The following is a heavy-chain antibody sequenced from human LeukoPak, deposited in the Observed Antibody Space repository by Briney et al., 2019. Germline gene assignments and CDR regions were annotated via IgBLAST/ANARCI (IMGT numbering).Heavy chain of an antibody. Sequence: SETLSLTCTVSGGSISSYYWSWIRQPPGKGLEWIGYIYYSGSTNYNPSLKSRVTISVDTSKNQFSLKLSSVTAADTAVYYCAREAAAAGTPYNWFDPWGQGTLVTVSS. J-gene: IGHJ5*02. CDR2: IYYSGST. D-gene: IGHD6-13*01. CDR3: AREAAAAGTPYNWFDP. V-gene: IGHV4-59*01. CDR1: GGSISSYY.